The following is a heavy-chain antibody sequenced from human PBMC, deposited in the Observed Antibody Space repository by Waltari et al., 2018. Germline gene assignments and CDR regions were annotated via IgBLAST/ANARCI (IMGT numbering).Heavy chain of an antibody. D-gene: IGHD3-9*01. CDR1: GYTFTSYG. J-gene: IGHJ4*02. V-gene: IGHV1-18*01. Sequence: QVRLVQSGDEIKEPGASVKVSCKASGYTFTSYGISWLRRAPGQGPEWMGWGGLYDGNKNVARDVQGRVTSATATSTTPAYMGLRSLTSDDTAMYYCARGDDILTDYYKGLDYWGQGTLVTVSS. CDR3: ARGDDILTDYYKGLDY. CDR2: GGLYDGNK.